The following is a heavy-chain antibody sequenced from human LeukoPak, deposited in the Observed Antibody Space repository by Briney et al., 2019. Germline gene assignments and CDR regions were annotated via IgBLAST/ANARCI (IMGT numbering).Heavy chain of an antibody. CDR3: ARDSGYYYDSSGD. CDR1: GFTFSSYS. CDR2: ISRSSSTI. Sequence: GGSLRLSCAASGFTFSSYSMNWVRQAPGKGMEWGSYISRSSSTIYYADSVKGRFSISRDNAKNSLYLQMTSLRAEDTAVYYCARDSGYYYDSSGDWGQGTLVTVSS. V-gene: IGHV3-48*01. J-gene: IGHJ4*02. D-gene: IGHD3-22*01.